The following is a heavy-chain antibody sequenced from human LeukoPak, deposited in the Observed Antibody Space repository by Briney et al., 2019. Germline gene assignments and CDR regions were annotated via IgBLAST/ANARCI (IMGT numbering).Heavy chain of an antibody. CDR1: GGSISSSSYY. Sequence: PSETLSLTCTVSGGSISSSSYYWGWIRQPPGKGLEWIGSIYYSGSTYYSPSLKSRVTISVDTSKNQFSLKLSSVTAADTAVYYCARRRYGGSYYDYWGQGTLVTVSS. CDR3: ARRRYGGSYYDY. D-gene: IGHD5-18*01. CDR2: IYYSGST. V-gene: IGHV4-39*01. J-gene: IGHJ4*02.